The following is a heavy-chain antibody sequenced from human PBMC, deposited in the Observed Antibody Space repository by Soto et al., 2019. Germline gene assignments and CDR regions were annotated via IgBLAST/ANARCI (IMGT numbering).Heavy chain of an antibody. Sequence: ASVKVSFKASGYTFTSYGISWVRQAPGQGLEWMGWISAYNGNTNYAQKLQGRVTMTTDTSTSTAYMELRSLRSDDTAVYYCARLEVEGMYYYDSSGYYPPDWWGQGTLVTVSS. CDR3: ARLEVEGMYYYDSSGYYPPDW. D-gene: IGHD3-22*01. CDR2: ISAYNGNT. V-gene: IGHV1-18*04. CDR1: GYTFTSYG. J-gene: IGHJ4*02.